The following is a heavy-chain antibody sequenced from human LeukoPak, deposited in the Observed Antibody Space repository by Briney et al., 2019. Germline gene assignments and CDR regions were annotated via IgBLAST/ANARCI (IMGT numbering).Heavy chain of an antibody. CDR1: GFTFSSYA. CDR3: SRCRWLGGLRPYYMVV. V-gene: IGHV3-30*01. Sequence: PGRSLRLSCAASGFTFSSYAMHWVRQAPGKGLEWVAVISYDGSNKYYADSVKGRFTISRDNSKNTLCLQMNSVKAEDTAVYYCSRCRWLGGLRPYYMVVWGKGTTVTVCS. CDR2: ISYDGSNK. D-gene: IGHD3-10*01. J-gene: IGHJ6*03.